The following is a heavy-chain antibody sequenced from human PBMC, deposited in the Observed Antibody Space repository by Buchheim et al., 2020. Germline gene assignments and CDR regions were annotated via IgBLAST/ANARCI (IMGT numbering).Heavy chain of an antibody. D-gene: IGHD7-27*01. Sequence: EVQLVESGGGLVKPGGSLRLSCAASGFTFSSYSMNWVRQAPGKGLEWVSSISSSSSYIYYADSVKGRFTISRDNAKNSLYLQMNSLRAEDTAVYYCARDFGRNWGQLIYYFDYWGQGTL. CDR2: ISSSSSYI. V-gene: IGHV3-21*01. J-gene: IGHJ4*02. CDR3: ARDFGRNWGQLIYYFDY. CDR1: GFTFSSYS.